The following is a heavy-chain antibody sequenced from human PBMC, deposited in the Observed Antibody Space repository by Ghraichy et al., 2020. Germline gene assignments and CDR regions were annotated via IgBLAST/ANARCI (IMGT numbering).Heavy chain of an antibody. Sequence: GGSLRLYCAASGSPFSNYAMSWVRQAPGKGLEWFSAISGSCDFTYYADSVKGRFNVSRDNSKNTLYLQMNSLRAEDTAMYYCANPTSGWYVFGYWGQGTLATVSS. CDR1: GSPFSNYA. CDR3: ANPTSGWYVFGY. CDR2: ISGSCDFT. D-gene: IGHD6-19*01. J-gene: IGHJ4*02. V-gene: IGHV3-23*01.